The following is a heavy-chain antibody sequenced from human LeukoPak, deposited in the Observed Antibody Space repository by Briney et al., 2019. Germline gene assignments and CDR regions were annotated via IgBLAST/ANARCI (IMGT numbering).Heavy chain of an antibody. D-gene: IGHD3-22*01. CDR3: AKDAQDYYDRNYFDY. V-gene: IGHV3-23*01. J-gene: IGHJ4*02. Sequence: PGGSLRLSCAASGFTFSSYGMSWVRQAPGKGLEWVSAISGSGGSTYYADSVKGRFTISRDNSKNTLYLQMNSLRAEDTAVYYCAKDAQDYYDRNYFDYWGQGTLVTVSS. CDR1: GFTFSSYG. CDR2: ISGSGGST.